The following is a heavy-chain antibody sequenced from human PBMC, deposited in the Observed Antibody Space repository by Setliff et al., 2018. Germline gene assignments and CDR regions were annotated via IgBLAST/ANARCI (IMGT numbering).Heavy chain of an antibody. V-gene: IGHV4-34*01. J-gene: IGHJ4*02. CDR3: ARLWISYESNTYFYPKYFDF. D-gene: IGHD3-22*01. CDR2: INHSGNT. Sequence: KPSETLSLTCAVYGGSFSTYYWIWIRQPPGKGLEWIGEINHSGNTNYNPSLKSRVTISVDTSKNQFSLKLSSVTAADTAVYYCARLWISYESNTYFYPKYFDFWGQGTLVTVSS. CDR1: GGSFSTYY.